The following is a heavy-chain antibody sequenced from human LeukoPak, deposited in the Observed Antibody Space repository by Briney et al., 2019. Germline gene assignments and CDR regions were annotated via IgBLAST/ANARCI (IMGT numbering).Heavy chain of an antibody. CDR2: IYTSGST. Sequence: SQTLSLTCTVSGGSISSNTYYWSWIRQPAGKGLEWIGRIYTSGSTNYNPSLKSRVTISVDTSKNQFSLKLSSVTAADTAVYYCARVRDSSGYYYYYMDVWGKGTTVTVSS. D-gene: IGHD3-22*01. CDR3: ARVRDSSGYYYYYMDV. V-gene: IGHV4-61*02. J-gene: IGHJ6*03. CDR1: GGSISSNTYY.